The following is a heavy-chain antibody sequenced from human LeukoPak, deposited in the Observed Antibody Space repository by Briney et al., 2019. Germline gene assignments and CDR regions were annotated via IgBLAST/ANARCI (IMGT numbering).Heavy chain of an antibody. CDR3: ARDTVGAILTDAFDI. CDR1: GGTFSSYA. CDR2: SIPIFGTA. J-gene: IGHJ3*02. D-gene: IGHD1-26*01. Sequence: GASVKVSXKASGGTFSSYAISWVRHAPGLGLEWRGRSIPIFGTANYAQKFQGRVTITTDESTSTAYMELSSLRSEDTAVYYCARDTVGAILTDAFDIWGQGTMVTVSS. V-gene: IGHV1-69*05.